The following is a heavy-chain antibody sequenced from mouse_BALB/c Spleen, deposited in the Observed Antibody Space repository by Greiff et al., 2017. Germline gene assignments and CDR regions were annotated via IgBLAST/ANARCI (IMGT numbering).Heavy chain of an antibody. CDR3: ARRRGYYYAMDY. CDR2: ISYSGST. J-gene: IGHJ4*01. V-gene: IGHV3-2*02. Sequence: EVQLQESGPGLVKPSQSLSLTCTVTGYSITSDYAWNWIRQFPGNKLEWMGYISYSGSTSYNPSLKSRISITRDTSKNQFFLQLNSVTTEDTATYYCARRRGYYYAMDYWGQGTSVTVSS. CDR1: GYSITSDYA.